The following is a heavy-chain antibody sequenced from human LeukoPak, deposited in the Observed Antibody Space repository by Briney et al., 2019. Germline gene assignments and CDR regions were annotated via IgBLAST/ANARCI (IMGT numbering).Heavy chain of an antibody. CDR1: GFTFSSYS. V-gene: IGHV3-21*01. Sequence: PGGSLRLSCAASGFTFSSYSMNWVRQAPGKGLEWVSSISSSSSYIYYADSVEGRFTISRDNAKNSLYLQMNSPRAEDTAVYYCARVGCSSTSCPKYFQHWGQGTLVTVSS. CDR3: ARVGCSSTSCPKYFQH. J-gene: IGHJ1*01. D-gene: IGHD2-2*01. CDR2: ISSSSSYI.